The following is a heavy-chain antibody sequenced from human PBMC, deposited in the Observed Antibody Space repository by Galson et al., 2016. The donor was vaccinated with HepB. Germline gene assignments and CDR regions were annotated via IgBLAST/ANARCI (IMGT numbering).Heavy chain of an antibody. D-gene: IGHD6-13*01. CDR2: ISYDGSNK. Sequence: SLRLSCAVSGFTFSSYGMHWVRQAPGKGLEWVAVISYDGSNKYYADSVKGRFTISRDNSKNTLYLQMNSLRAEDTAVYYCAKDGWYSSSWYFDSWGQGTLVTVSS. J-gene: IGHJ4*02. V-gene: IGHV3-30*18. CDR1: GFTFSSYG. CDR3: AKDGWYSSSWYFDS.